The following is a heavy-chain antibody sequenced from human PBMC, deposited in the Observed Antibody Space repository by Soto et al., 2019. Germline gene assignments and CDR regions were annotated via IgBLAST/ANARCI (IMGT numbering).Heavy chain of an antibody. J-gene: IGHJ4*02. D-gene: IGHD5-18*01. V-gene: IGHV1-24*01. CDR1: GYTLTELS. CDR2: FDAEDGET. CDR3: ATIYSYGYGVDY. Sequence: QVQLVQSGAEVKKPGASVKVSCKVSGYTLTELSMHWVRQAPGKGLEWMGGFDAEDGETIYAQKFQGRVTMTEDTSTDTAYMELSSLRSEDTGVYYCATIYSYGYGVDYWGQGTLVTVSS.